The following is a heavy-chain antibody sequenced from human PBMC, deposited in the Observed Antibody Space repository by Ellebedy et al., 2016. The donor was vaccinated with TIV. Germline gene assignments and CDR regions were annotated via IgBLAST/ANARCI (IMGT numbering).Heavy chain of an antibody. J-gene: IGHJ4*02. CDR1: GFTFSTYG. V-gene: IGHV3-30*18. CDR2: ISYDGSAK. Sequence: GESLKISCAASGFTFSTYGMHWVRQAPGKGLEWLAVISYDGSAKYYADSVQGRFTISRDNSKKTLYLQMNSLRAEDTAVYYCGKDNDSSRSYITGDYWGQGTLVTVSS. D-gene: IGHD6-19*01. CDR3: GKDNDSSRSYITGDY.